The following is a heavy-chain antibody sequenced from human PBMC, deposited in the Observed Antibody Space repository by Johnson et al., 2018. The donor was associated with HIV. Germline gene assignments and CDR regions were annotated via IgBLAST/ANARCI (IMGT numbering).Heavy chain of an antibody. Sequence: QVQLVESGGGVVQPGRSLRLSCVGSGFTFSNYALHCVRQAPGKGLEWVALISYDGSEKYYVDSVKGRFTISRDNAKNSLYVQMNSLRAEDTAMYYCTGGWYNLSAFDIWGQGTMVTVSS. CDR2: ISYDGSEK. D-gene: IGHD1-1*01. CDR1: GFTFSNYA. CDR3: TGGWYNLSAFDI. V-gene: IGHV3-30*04. J-gene: IGHJ3*02.